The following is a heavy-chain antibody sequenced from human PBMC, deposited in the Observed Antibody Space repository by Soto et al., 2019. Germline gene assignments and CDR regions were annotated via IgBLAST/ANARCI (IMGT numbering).Heavy chain of an antibody. CDR3: ARDRLRGYDSSGFYS. D-gene: IGHD3-22*01. V-gene: IGHV1-18*01. J-gene: IGHJ4*02. CDR1: RDRKSCYC. Sequence: VKASSKAPRDRKSCYCRWWVRHANGQGLEWMGWINPSDGNRNFAQKFEDRVTMTTATSTNTVFLELRSLKSDDTAIYYCARDRLRGYDSSGFYSWGQGTMVTVSS. CDR2: INPSDGNR.